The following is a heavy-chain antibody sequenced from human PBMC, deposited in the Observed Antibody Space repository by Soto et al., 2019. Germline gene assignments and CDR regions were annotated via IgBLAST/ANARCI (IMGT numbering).Heavy chain of an antibody. CDR1: GFTFSSYA. V-gene: IGHV3-30-3*01. CDR2: ISYAGSNK. Sequence: QVQLVASGGGVVQPGRSLRLSCAASGFTFSSYAMHWVRQAPGKGLVWVAVISYAGSNKYYADSVKGRFTISRDNSKNTLYLQMNSLRAEDTAVYYWARDGAYTEEDSSSSGGFDPWGQGTLVTVSS. CDR3: ARDGAYTEEDSSSSGGFDP. D-gene: IGHD6-6*01. J-gene: IGHJ5*02.